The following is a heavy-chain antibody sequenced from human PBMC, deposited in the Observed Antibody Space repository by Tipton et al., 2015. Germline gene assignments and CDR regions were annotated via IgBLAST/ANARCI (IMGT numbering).Heavy chain of an antibody. CDR3: ARPNTAMVVDV. D-gene: IGHD5-18*01. CDR2: IYYSGST. J-gene: IGHJ6*02. Sequence: TLSLTCTVSGGSMRSSGYYWGWIRQPPGKGLEWIGSIYYSGSTYYNPSLKSRVTISVATSKNQFSLKLSSVTAADTAVYYCARPNTAMVVDVWGQGTTVTVSS. CDR1: GGSMRSSGYY. V-gene: IGHV4-39*01.